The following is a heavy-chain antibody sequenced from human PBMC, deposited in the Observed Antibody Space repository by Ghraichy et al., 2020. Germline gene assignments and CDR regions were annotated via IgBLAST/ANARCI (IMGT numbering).Heavy chain of an antibody. J-gene: IGHJ2*01. CDR2: MNPDGTEK. CDR3: ARGHWQLEL. CDR1: GFTFSTYW. D-gene: IGHD1-1*01. V-gene: IGHV3-7*01. Sequence: GSLRLSCAASGFTFSTYWMSWVRQAPGKGLEWVAHMNPDGTEKYYVDSVKGRFAISRDNAKNSLDLQVDSLRGEDTAMYYCARGHWQLELWGRGTLVAVSS.